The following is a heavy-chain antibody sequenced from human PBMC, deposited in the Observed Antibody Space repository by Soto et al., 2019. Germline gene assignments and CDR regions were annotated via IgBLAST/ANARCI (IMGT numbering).Heavy chain of an antibody. J-gene: IGHJ4*02. D-gene: IGHD1-1*01. Sequence: GGSLRLSCAASGFTFGNVAMAWVRQAPGKGLEWVSSISDNGGNTDYADSARGRFTLSRDNSKNTLYLQMNHLKAEDTAVYYCAKLYWNPRYFDSWGQGARVTVSS. CDR3: AKLYWNPRYFDS. V-gene: IGHV3-23*01. CDR1: GFTFGNVA. CDR2: ISDNGGNT.